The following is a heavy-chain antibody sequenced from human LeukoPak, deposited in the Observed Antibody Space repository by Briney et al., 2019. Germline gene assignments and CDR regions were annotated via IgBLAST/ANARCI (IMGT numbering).Heavy chain of an antibody. Sequence: GGSLRLSCAASGFTFSSYGMSWVRQAPGKGLEWVSAISGSGGSTYYADSVKGRFTISRDDSKNTLYLQMNSLRAEDTAVYYCAKDIIAGAAIDYWGQGTLVTVSS. CDR2: ISGSGGST. D-gene: IGHD6-13*01. CDR1: GFTFSSYG. V-gene: IGHV3-23*01. CDR3: AKDIIAGAAIDY. J-gene: IGHJ4*02.